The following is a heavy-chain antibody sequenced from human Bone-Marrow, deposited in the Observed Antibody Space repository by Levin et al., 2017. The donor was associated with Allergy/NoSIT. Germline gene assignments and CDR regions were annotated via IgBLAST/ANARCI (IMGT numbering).Heavy chain of an antibody. V-gene: IGHV3-15*01. CDR1: GFTFSNAW. Sequence: GESLKISCAASGFTFSNAWMSWVRQAPGKGLEWVGRIKSKTDGGTTDYAAPVKGRFTISRDDSKNTLYLQMNSLKTEDTAVYYCTTDFTVMTTVTHFLYWGQGTLVTVSS. J-gene: IGHJ4*02. CDR2: IKSKTDGGTT. CDR3: TTDFTVMTTVTHFLY. D-gene: IGHD4-17*01.